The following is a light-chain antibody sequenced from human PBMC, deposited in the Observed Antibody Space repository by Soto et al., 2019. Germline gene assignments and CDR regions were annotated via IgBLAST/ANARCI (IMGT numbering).Light chain of an antibody. V-gene: IGKV1-5*03. CDR3: HQFHDYPVT. J-gene: IGKJ4*01. CDR2: KAS. Sequence: DIQLTQSPSTLSASVGDRVTITCRASQSVSTWLAWYQQKPGKAPKLLIHKASTLENGVPSSFSGSGSGTVFTLTISSLQPDDSANYYCHQFHDYPVTFGGGTKVQI. CDR1: QSVSTW.